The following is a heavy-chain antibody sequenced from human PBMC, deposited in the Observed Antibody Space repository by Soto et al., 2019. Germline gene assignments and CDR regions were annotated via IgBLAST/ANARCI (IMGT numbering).Heavy chain of an antibody. Sequence: SQTLSLTCAISGDSVSSNSAAWNWIRQSPSRGPEWLGRTYYRSKWYNDYAVSVKSRITINPDTSKNQFSLKLNSVTPEDTAVYYCARDRGIDYYYYYGMDVWGQGTTVTVS. CDR2: TYYRSKWYN. D-gene: IGHD3-10*01. CDR1: GDSVSSNSAA. CDR3: ARDRGIDYYYYYGMDV. J-gene: IGHJ6*02. V-gene: IGHV6-1*01.